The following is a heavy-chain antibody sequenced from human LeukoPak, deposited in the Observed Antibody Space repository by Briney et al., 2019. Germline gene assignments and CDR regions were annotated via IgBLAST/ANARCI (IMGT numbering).Heavy chain of an antibody. CDR2: INAGNGNT. CDR1: GYTFTSYA. Sequence: ASVKVSCKASGYTFTSYAMHWVRQAPGQRLEWMGWINAGNGNTKYSQEFQGRVTITRDTSASTAHMELSSLRSEDTAVYYCARDRIGSWAYWGQGTLVTVSS. D-gene: IGHD3-16*01. CDR3: ARDRIGSWAY. V-gene: IGHV1-3*01. J-gene: IGHJ4*02.